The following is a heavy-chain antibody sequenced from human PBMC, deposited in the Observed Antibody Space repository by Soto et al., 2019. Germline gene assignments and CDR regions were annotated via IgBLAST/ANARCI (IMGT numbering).Heavy chain of an antibody. CDR2: IYYSGST. CDR3: ARVGGINWFDY. Sequence: SETLSLTCTVSGGSISSGGYYWSWIRQHPGKGLEWIGYIYYSGSTYYNPSLKSRVTISVDTSKNQFSLKLSSLTAADTAVYYCARVGGINWFDYWGQGTLVTVSS. CDR1: GGSISSGGYY. J-gene: IGHJ5*01. V-gene: IGHV4-31*03. D-gene: IGHD1-20*01.